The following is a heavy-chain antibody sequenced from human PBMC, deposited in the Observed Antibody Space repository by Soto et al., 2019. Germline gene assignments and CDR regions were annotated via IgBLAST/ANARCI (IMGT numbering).Heavy chain of an antibody. CDR1: GFTFSSYS. J-gene: IGHJ4*02. D-gene: IGHD5-18*01. Sequence: EVQLVESGGGLVQPGGSLRLSCAASGFTFSSYSMNWVRQAPGKGLEWVSYISSSSTIYYADSVKGRFTISRDNAKNSLYLQMNSLRAEDTAVYCCARDAGYSYGPLDYWGQGTLVTVSS. CDR2: ISSSSTI. V-gene: IGHV3-48*01. CDR3: ARDAGYSYGPLDY.